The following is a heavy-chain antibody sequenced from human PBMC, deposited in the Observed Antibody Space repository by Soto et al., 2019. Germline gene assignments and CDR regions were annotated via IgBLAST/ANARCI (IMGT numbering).Heavy chain of an antibody. V-gene: IGHV1-69*13. CDR3: ASAVFSGTRTAPHDSYSSSREIDTEYYYYGMDV. J-gene: IGHJ6*02. D-gene: IGHD6-13*01. Sequence: VASVKVSCKASGGTFSSYAISWVRQAPGQGLEWMGGIIPIFGTANYAQKFQGRVTITADESTSTAYMELSSLRSEDTAVYYCASAVFSGTRTAPHDSYSSSREIDTEYYYYGMDVWGQGTTVTVSS. CDR1: GGTFSSYA. CDR2: IIPIFGTA.